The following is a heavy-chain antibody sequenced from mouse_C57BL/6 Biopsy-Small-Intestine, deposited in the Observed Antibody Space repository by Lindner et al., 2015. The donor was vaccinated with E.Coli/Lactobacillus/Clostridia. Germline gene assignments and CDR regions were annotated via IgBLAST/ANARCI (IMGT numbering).Heavy chain of an antibody. J-gene: IGHJ4*01. Sequence: VQLQDLGEALVKPGGSLKLSCAASGFTFSSYAMSWVRQTPEKRLEWVATISDGGSYTYYLDNVKGRFTISRDNAKNNLYLQMSHLKSEDTAMYYCARETGSMDYWGQGTSVTVSS. CDR3: ARETGSMDY. CDR1: GFTFSSYA. CDR2: ISDGGSYT. V-gene: IGHV5-4*01. D-gene: IGHD4-1*01.